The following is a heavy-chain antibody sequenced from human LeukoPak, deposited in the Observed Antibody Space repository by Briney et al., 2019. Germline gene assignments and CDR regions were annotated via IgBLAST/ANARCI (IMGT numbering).Heavy chain of an antibody. J-gene: IGHJ4*02. CDR3: ARRPGQQHYFDY. V-gene: IGHV4-59*08. CDR1: GVSISSYY. CDR2: IYYSGST. D-gene: IGHD6-13*01. Sequence: PSETLSLTCTVSGVSISSYYWSWIRQPPGKGLEWIGYIYYSGSTNYSPSLKSRVTISVDTSKNQFSLELSSVTAADTAVYYCARRPGQQHYFDYWGQGTLVTVSS.